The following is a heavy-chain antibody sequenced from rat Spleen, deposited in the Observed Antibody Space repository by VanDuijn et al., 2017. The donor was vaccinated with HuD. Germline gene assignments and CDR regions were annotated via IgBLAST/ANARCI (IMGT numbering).Heavy chain of an antibody. J-gene: IGHJ1*01. Sequence: QVQLKESGPGLVQPSQTLSLTCTVSGFSLISNSVHWVRQPPGKGLEWMGGLWGDGSTDFNSALKSRLSINRDTSKSQVFLKMNSLQTEDTATYYCASLTTGIPLDYWYFDFWGPGTMVTVSS. CDR2: LWGDGST. V-gene: IGHV2-1*01. CDR1: GFSLISNS. D-gene: IGHD1-9*01. CDR3: ASLTTGIPLDYWYFDF.